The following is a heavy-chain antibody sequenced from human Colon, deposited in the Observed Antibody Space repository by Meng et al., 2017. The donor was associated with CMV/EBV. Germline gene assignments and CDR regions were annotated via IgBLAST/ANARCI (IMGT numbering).Heavy chain of an antibody. Sequence: GGSLRLSCAASGFTFSYYWMHWVRQVPGKGLVWVARIKSDGSKTEYADSVRGRFTISRDSAKSTVFLQMNSLRAEDTAVYYCARGGFASGLDVRGQGTTVTVSS. CDR3: ARGGFASGLDV. CDR2: IKSDGSKT. D-gene: IGHD3-10*01. CDR1: GFTFSYYW. V-gene: IGHV3-74*03. J-gene: IGHJ6*02.